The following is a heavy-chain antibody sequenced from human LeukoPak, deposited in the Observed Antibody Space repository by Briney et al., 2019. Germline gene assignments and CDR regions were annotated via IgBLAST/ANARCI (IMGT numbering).Heavy chain of an antibody. CDR3: AKVYGGAHYYYYMDV. CDR2: IRYDGSNK. CDR1: GFTFSSYG. D-gene: IGHD4-23*01. V-gene: IGHV3-30*02. Sequence: GGSLRLSCAASGFTFSSYGMHWVRQAPGKGLEWVAFIRYDGSNKYYADSVKGRFTISRDNSKNTLYLQMNSLRAEDTAVYYCAKVYGGAHYYYYMDVWGKGTTVTVSS. J-gene: IGHJ6*03.